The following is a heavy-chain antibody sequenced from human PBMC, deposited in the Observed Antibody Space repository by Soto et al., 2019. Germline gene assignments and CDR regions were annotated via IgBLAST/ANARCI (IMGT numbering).Heavy chain of an antibody. CDR2: IYYNGST. D-gene: IGHD3-10*01. V-gene: IGHV4-31*03. CDR1: VASIIIGGYL. Sequence: SETLSLTCTFSVASIIIGGYLWSWIRQHPGKGLEWIGHIYYNGSTYYNPSLKSRLTISVDTSKNEFSLRLTSVTAADTAVYFCATDEYFGSEIDFYYYAMDVWGQGTTVTVSS. CDR3: ATDEYFGSEIDFYYYAMDV. J-gene: IGHJ6*02.